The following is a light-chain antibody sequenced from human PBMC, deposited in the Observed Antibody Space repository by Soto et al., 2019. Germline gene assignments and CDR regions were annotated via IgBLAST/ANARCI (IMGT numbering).Light chain of an antibody. Sequence: DIQMTQSPSPLSASVGGRVTLTCRASQDISSWLAWYQQKPGKAPKLLIYDVSSLGSGVPSRFSGSGSGTEFTLTISSLQADYFATYYCQQYNSYPWTFGQGTKVDI. V-gene: IGKV1-5*01. CDR2: DVS. J-gene: IGKJ1*01. CDR1: QDISSW. CDR3: QQYNSYPWT.